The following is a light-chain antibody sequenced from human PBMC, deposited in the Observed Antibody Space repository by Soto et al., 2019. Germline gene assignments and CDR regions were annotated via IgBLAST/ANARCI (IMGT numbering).Light chain of an antibody. CDR1: QSVSSSY. CDR2: GAS. Sequence: EIVLTQSPGTLSLSPGERATLSCRASQSVSSSYLAWYQQKPGQAPRLLIYGASSRATGTPDRFSGSGSGTDFTLTISRLEPEDFAVYYCQQYGSSLGYTFGQGTKVDIK. J-gene: IGKJ2*01. CDR3: QQYGSSLGYT. V-gene: IGKV3-20*01.